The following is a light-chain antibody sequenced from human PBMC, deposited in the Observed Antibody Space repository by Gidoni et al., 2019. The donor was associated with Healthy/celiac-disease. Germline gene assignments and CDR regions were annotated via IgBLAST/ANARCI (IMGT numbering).Light chain of an antibody. CDR3: QQYGSSPRT. J-gene: IGKJ4*01. V-gene: IGKV3-20*01. Sequence: EFVLTQSPGTLSLSPGERATLSCRASQSVSSSYLAWYQQKPGQAPRLLIYGASSRATGIPDRFSGSGSGTDFTRTISRLEPEDFAVDYCQQYGSSPRTFGGGTKVEIK. CDR1: QSVSSSY. CDR2: GAS.